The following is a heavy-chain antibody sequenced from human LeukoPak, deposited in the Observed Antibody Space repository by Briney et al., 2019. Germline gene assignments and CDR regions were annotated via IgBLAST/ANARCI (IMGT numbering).Heavy chain of an antibody. V-gene: IGHV1-2*02. CDR2: TNPNSGGT. J-gene: IGHJ6*03. D-gene: IGHD3-10*01. CDR1: GYTFTGYY. Sequence: ASVKVSCKASGYTFTGYYMHWVRQAPGQGLEWMGWTNPNSGGTNYAQKFQGRVTMTRDTSISTAYMELSRLRSDDTAVYYCARDQTGGLGLLWFGEFQYYMDVWGKGTTVTVSS. CDR3: ARDQTGGLGLLWFGEFQYYMDV.